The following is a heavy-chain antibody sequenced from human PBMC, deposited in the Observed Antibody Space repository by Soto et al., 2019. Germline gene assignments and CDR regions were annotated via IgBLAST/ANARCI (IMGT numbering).Heavy chain of an antibody. V-gene: IGHV4-61*08. CDR1: GGSISSGGYY. D-gene: IGHD2-15*01. CDR3: ARAHAPTLPFDY. J-gene: IGHJ4*01. Sequence: SETLSLTCTVSGGSISSGGYYWSWIRQAPGKGLEWIGFIFHSGNAKYNPSLKSRVTISVDTSKNQFSLSLDSVTAADTAVYFCARAHAPTLPFDYWGQGTMVTVYS. CDR2: IFHSGNA.